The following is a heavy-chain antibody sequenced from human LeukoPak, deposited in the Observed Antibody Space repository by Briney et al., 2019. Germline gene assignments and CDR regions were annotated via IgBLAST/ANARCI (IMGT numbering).Heavy chain of an antibody. J-gene: IGHJ5*02. V-gene: IGHV4-61*02. D-gene: IGHD2-2*02. CDR1: GGSISSGSYY. CDR3: AREVVPAAISVIGFDP. CDR2: IYTSGST. Sequence: SETLSLTCTVSGGSISSGSYYWSWIRQLAGKGLEWIGRIYTSGSTNYNPSLKSRVTISVDTSKNQFPLKLSSVTAADTAVYYCAREVVPAAISVIGFDPWGQGTLVTVSS.